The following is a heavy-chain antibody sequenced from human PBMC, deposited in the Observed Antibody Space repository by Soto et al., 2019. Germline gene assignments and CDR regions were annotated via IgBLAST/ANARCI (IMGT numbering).Heavy chain of an antibody. D-gene: IGHD3-22*01. J-gene: IGHJ4*02. CDR3: ARDSSGYYPIPLDY. CDR1: GGSIRSYY. V-gene: IGHV4-59*01. Sequence: SVTLSLTSTVSGGSIRSYYWSWIRQPPGKGLEWIGYIYYSGSTNYNPSLKSRVTISVDTSKNQFSLKLSSVTAADTAVYYCARDSSGYYPIPLDYWGQGTLVTVSS. CDR2: IYYSGST.